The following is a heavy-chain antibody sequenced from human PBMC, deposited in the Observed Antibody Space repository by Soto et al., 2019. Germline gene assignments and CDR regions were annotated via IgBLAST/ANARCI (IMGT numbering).Heavy chain of an antibody. D-gene: IGHD2-21*02. Sequence: QVQLQQWGAGLLKPSETLSLTCAVYGGSFSGYYWSWIRQPPGKGLEWIGEINHSGSTNYNPSLKSRVTISVDTAKNQFSLTLSSVTAADTAVYYCARGHCGGDCRAGVDYWGQGTLVTVSS. CDR2: INHSGST. V-gene: IGHV4-34*01. CDR3: ARGHCGGDCRAGVDY. J-gene: IGHJ4*02. CDR1: GGSFSGYY.